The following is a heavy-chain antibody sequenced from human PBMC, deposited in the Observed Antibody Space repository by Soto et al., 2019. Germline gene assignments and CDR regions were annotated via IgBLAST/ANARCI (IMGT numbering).Heavy chain of an antibody. Sequence: ASVKVFCKASGYSFTSYDVNWVRQATGQGLEWMGWMNPNSGNTAFAEKIQGRVTMTRDTPISTAYMELSGLTSEDTAVYYCARYPYTSYCSDGSCSYDAFDIWGQGTVVTVSS. CDR1: GYSFTSYD. CDR3: ARYPYTSYCSDGSCSYDAFDI. D-gene: IGHD2-15*01. J-gene: IGHJ3*02. CDR2: MNPNSGNT. V-gene: IGHV1-8*01.